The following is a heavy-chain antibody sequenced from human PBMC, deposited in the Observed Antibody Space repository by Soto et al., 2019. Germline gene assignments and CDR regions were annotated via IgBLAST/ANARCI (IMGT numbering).Heavy chain of an antibody. Sequence: ASVKVSCKASGYTFASYGISWVRQAPGQGLEWMEWISAYNGNTNYAQKLKGRVTMTTDTSTSTAYMELRSLRSDDTAVYYCARNFGSSWPYDWFDPWGQGTLVTV. CDR2: ISAYNGNT. CDR1: GYTFASYG. CDR3: ARNFGSSWPYDWFDP. D-gene: IGHD6-13*01. J-gene: IGHJ5*02. V-gene: IGHV1-18*01.